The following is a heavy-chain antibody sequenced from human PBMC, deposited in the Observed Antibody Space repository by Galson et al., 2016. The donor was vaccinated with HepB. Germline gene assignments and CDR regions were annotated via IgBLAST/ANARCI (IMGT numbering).Heavy chain of an antibody. CDR3: ARGEYYYGSGSYLGQIDS. CDR2: INYSGST. J-gene: IGHJ4*02. V-gene: IGHV4-34*01. Sequence: RQPPGKGLEWIGEINYSGSTNYNPSLKSRVTISVDTSKNQFSLRLSSVTAADTAVYYCARGEYYYGSGSYLGQIDSCGQGTLVTVSS. D-gene: IGHD3-10*01.